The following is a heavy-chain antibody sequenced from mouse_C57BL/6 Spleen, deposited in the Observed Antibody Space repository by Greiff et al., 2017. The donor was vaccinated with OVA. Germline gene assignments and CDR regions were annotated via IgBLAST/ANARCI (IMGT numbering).Heavy chain of an antibody. CDR1: GYAFSSSW. V-gene: IGHV1-82*01. J-gene: IGHJ2*01. Sequence: VQLQESGPELVKPGASVKISCKASGYAFSSSWMNWVKQRPGQGLEWIGRIYPGDGDTNYNGKFKGKATLTADKSSSTAYMQLSSLTSEDSAVYFCARGDTSFDYWGQGTTHTVSS. CDR2: IYPGDGDT. CDR3: ARGDTSFDY.